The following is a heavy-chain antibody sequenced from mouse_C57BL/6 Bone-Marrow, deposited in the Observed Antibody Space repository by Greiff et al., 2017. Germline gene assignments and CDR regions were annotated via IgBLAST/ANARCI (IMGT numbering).Heavy chain of an antibody. CDR3: ARNRKGLAY. Sequence: QVQLQQSGPGLVQPSQSLSITCTVSGFSLTSYGVHWVRQSPGKGLEWLGVIWRGGSTDSNAAFISRLRIRKDNSKSQVFFKMNGLQADDTAIYYCARNRKGLAYWGQGTLVTVSA. CDR1: GFSLTSYG. V-gene: IGHV2-2*01. J-gene: IGHJ3*01. CDR2: IWRGGST.